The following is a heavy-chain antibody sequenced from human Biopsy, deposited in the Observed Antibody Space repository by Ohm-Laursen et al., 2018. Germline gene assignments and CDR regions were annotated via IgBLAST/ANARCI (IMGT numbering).Heavy chain of an antibody. CDR2: TYKGGNT. J-gene: IGHJ6*02. Sequence: SDTLSLTCIVSGASITSYYWSWIRQPAGKGLEWIGHTYKGGNTNHNPSLKSRVSMSVDTSKNQLSLTLRSVTAADTAVYYCARDLPSSYYYAMDVWGQGTMVVVS. V-gene: IGHV4-4*07. CDR3: ARDLPSSYYYAMDV. CDR1: GASITSYY.